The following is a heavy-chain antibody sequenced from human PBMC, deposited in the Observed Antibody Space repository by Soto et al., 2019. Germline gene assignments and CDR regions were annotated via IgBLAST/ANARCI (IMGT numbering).Heavy chain of an antibody. CDR2: ISYDGSNK. V-gene: IGHV3-30-3*01. Sequence: QVQLVESGGGVVQPGRSLRLSCAASGFTFSSYAMHWVRQAPGKGREWVAVISYDGSNKYYADSVKGRLTISRDNSKNTLYLQMNSLRAEDTAVYYCARASGAMNYYYGMDVWGQGTTVTVSS. D-gene: IGHD6-25*01. CDR1: GFTFSSYA. J-gene: IGHJ6*02. CDR3: ARASGAMNYYYGMDV.